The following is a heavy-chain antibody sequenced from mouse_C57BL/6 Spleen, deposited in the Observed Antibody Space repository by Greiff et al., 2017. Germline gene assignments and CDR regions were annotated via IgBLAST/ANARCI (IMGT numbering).Heavy chain of an antibody. V-gene: IGHV14-3*01. J-gene: IGHJ2*01. Sequence: EVQLQQSVAELVRPGASVKLSCTASGFNIKNTYMHWVKQRPEQGLEWIGRIDPANGNNKYAPKFQGKATITADTSSNTAYLQLSSLTSEDTAIYYCARGATLGYDYDDFDYWGQGTTLTVSS. CDR2: IDPANGNN. D-gene: IGHD2-4*01. CDR1: GFNIKNTY. CDR3: ARGATLGYDYDDFDY.